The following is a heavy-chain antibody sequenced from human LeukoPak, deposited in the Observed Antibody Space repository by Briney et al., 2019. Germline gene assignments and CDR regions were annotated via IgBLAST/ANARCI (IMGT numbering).Heavy chain of an antibody. J-gene: IGHJ2*01. CDR2: IYTSGST. CDR3: ARVVEDCSGGSCYLYWYFDL. D-gene: IGHD2-15*01. CDR1: GGSISSYY. Sequence: SETLSLTCTVSGGSISSYYWSWIRQPAGKGLEWIGRIYTSGSTNYNPSLKSRVTMSVDTSKNQFSLKLSSVTAADTAVYYCARVVEDCSGGSCYLYWYFDLWGRGTPVTVSS. V-gene: IGHV4-4*07.